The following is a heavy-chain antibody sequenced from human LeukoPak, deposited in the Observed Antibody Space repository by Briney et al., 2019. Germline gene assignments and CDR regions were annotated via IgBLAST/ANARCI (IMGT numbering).Heavy chain of an antibody. CDR2: ISSSGSTI. CDR1: GFTFSSYE. Sequence: PGGSLRLSCAASGFTFSSYEMNWVRQAPGKGLEWVSYISSSGSTIYYADSVKGRFTISRDNAKNSLYLQMNSLRAEDTAVYYCARVGYYYDSSGYYYAYGTDVWGQGTTVTVSS. CDR3: ARVGYYYDSSGYYYAYGTDV. V-gene: IGHV3-48*03. D-gene: IGHD3-22*01. J-gene: IGHJ6*02.